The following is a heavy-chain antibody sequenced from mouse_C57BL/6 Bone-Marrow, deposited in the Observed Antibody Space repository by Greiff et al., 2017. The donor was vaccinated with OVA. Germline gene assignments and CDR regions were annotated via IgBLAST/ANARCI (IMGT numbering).Heavy chain of an antibody. Sequence: QVQLKQPGTELVKPGASVKLSCKASGYTFTSYWMHWVKQRPGQGLEWIGNINPSNGGTNYNEKFKSKATLTVDKSSSTAYMQLSSLTSEDSAVYYCAREAVLRHEVYFDYWGQGTTLTVSS. V-gene: IGHV1-53*01. CDR3: AREAVLRHEVYFDY. CDR1: GYTFTSYW. D-gene: IGHD1-1*01. CDR2: INPSNGGT. J-gene: IGHJ2*01.